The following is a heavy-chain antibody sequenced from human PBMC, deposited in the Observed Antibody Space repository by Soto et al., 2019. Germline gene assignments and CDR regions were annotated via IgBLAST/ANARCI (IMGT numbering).Heavy chain of an antibody. D-gene: IGHD6-19*01. Sequence: SETLSLTCAVYGGSFSGYYWSWIRQPPGKGLEWIGEINHSGSTNYNPSLKSRVTISVDTSKNQFSLKLSSVTAADTAVYYCARGRSSGWYPYYYYGMDVWGQGTTVTVS. CDR2: INHSGST. CDR1: GGSFSGYY. V-gene: IGHV4-34*01. J-gene: IGHJ6*02. CDR3: ARGRSSGWYPYYYYGMDV.